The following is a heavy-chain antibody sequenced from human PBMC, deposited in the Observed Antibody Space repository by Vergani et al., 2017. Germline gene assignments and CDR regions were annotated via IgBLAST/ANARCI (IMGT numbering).Heavy chain of an antibody. V-gene: IGHV1-69*01. CDR2: IIPIFGTA. D-gene: IGHD3-22*01. CDR1: GGTFSSYA. Sequence: QVQLVQSGAEVKKPGSSVKVSCKASGGTFSSYAISWVRQAPGQGLEWMGGIIPIFGTANYAQKFQGRVTSTADEYTSTAYMELSSLRSEDTAVYYCARENRGYYDSSGHWYFDLWGRGTLVTVSS. J-gene: IGHJ2*01. CDR3: ARENRGYYDSSGHWYFDL.